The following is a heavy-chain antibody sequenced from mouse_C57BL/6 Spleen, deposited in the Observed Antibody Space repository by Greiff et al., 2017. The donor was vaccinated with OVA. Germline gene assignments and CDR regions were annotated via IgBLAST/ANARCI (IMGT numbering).Heavy chain of an antibody. V-gene: IGHV1-80*01. CDR1: GYAFSSYW. D-gene: IGHD2-4*01. CDR3: ARSDYDVKDAMDY. J-gene: IGHJ4*01. Sequence: QVQLKESGAELVKPGASVKISCKASGYAFSSYWMNWVKQRPGKGLEWIGQIYPGDGDTNYNGKFKGKATLTADKSSSTAYMQLSSLTSEDSAVYFCARSDYDVKDAMDYWGQGTSVTVSS. CDR2: IYPGDGDT.